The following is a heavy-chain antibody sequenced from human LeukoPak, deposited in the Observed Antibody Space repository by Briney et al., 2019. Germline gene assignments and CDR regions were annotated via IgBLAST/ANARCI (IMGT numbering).Heavy chain of an antibody. D-gene: IGHD4-17*01. J-gene: IGHJ5*02. CDR3: ATKGADGDWFDP. CDR2: FDPEDGET. CDR1: GYTITELS. V-gene: IGHV1-24*01. Sequence: ASVKVSCKVSGYTITELSMHWGRQAPGKGLEWMGGFDPEDGETIYAQKFQGRVTMTEDTSTDTAYMELSSLRSEDTAVYYCATKGADGDWFDPWGQGTLVTVSS.